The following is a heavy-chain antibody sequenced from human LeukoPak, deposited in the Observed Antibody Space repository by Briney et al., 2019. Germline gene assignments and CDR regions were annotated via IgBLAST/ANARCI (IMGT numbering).Heavy chain of an antibody. CDR2: IHYTGST. Sequence: SETLPLTCTVSGDSISSSSYYWVWLRQPPGKGLEWIATIHYTGSTYYNPSLKSRVTISVDTSKNQFSLKLSSVTAADTAMYYCARYWGPYDNSGAYFDYWGQATVVTVSS. D-gene: IGHD3-22*01. CDR1: GDSISSSSYY. J-gene: IGHJ4*02. CDR3: ARYWGPYDNSGAYFDY. V-gene: IGHV4-39*01.